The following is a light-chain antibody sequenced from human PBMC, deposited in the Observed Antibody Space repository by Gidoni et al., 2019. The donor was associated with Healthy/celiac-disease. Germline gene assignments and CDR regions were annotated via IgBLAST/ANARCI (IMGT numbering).Light chain of an antibody. Sequence: EIVLTQSPGTLSLSPGERATLSCRASQSVSSSYLAWYQQNPGQAPRLLIYGASSMATGIPERFSGSGSGTDVTLTISRLEPEDYAVYYCQQYGSTSWTFGQGTKVEIK. V-gene: IGKV3-20*01. J-gene: IGKJ1*01. CDR1: QSVSSSY. CDR3: QQYGSTSWT. CDR2: GAS.